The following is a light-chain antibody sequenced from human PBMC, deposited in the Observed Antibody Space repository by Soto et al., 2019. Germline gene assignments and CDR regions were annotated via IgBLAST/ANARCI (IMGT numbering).Light chain of an antibody. V-gene: IGKV3-15*01. CDR1: QSVSSN. CDR3: QQYDNWPPTT. CDR2: TSA. Sequence: EVVMTQSPATLPVSLGERATLSCRASQSVSSNVAWYHQKPGLAPRLLIHTSATSATGIPARFSGRGSVTFFTLTISGLQSEDFATYYCQQYDNWPPTTFGQGTRLEIK. J-gene: IGKJ5*01.